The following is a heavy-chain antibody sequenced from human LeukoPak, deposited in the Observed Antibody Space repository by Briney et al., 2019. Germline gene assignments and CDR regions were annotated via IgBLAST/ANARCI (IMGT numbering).Heavy chain of an antibody. D-gene: IGHD3-22*01. Sequence: ASVKVSCKASGYTFTGYYMHWVRQAPGQGLEWMGWINPNSGGTNYAQKFQDRVTMTRDTSISTAYMELSRLRSDDTAVYYCARPYYYDSSGTKFDYWGQGTLVTVSS. CDR3: ARPYYYDSSGTKFDY. J-gene: IGHJ4*02. CDR1: GYTFTGYY. CDR2: INPNSGGT. V-gene: IGHV1-2*02.